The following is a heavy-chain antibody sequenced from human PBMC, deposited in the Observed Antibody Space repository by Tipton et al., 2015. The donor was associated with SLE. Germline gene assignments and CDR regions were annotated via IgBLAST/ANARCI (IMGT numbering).Heavy chain of an antibody. D-gene: IGHD1-26*01. CDR3: ARALVGVNGAFDI. Sequence: LSLTCAASGFTFSSSWMHWVRQAPGKGLVWVSRINTDGSSTNYADSVKGRFTISRDNAKNTLYLQMNSLTAEDTAVYYCARALVGVNGAFDIWGQGTMVTASS. CDR2: INTDGSST. CDR1: GFTFSSSW. V-gene: IGHV3-74*01. J-gene: IGHJ3*02.